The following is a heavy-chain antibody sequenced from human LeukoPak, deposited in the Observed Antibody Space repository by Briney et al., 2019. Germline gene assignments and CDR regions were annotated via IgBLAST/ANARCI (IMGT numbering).Heavy chain of an antibody. V-gene: IGHV4-59*12. CDR1: GGSISSYY. CDR3: AREHRYYGSGSYYNAFDY. CDR2: IYYSGST. J-gene: IGHJ4*02. D-gene: IGHD3-10*01. Sequence: SETLSLTCAVSGGSISSYYWSWIRQPPGKGLEWIAYIYYSGSTNYNPSLKSRVTISVDTSKNQFSLKLSSVTAADTAVYYCAREHRYYGSGSYYNAFDYWGQGTLVTVSS.